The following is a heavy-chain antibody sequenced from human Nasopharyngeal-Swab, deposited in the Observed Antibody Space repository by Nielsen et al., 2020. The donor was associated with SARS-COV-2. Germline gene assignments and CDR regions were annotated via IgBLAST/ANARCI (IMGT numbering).Heavy chain of an antibody. CDR1: GCSISSYY. D-gene: IGHD6-13*01. Sequence: SDTLSLTCTVSGCSISSYYWGWIRQPPGKGLEWIGSIYYSGSTYYNPSLKSRVTISVDTSKNQFSLKLSSVTAADTAVYYCARSSTAAVIYIDYWGQGTLVTVSS. CDR3: ARSSTAAVIYIDY. CDR2: IYYSGST. J-gene: IGHJ4*02. V-gene: IGHV4-39*01.